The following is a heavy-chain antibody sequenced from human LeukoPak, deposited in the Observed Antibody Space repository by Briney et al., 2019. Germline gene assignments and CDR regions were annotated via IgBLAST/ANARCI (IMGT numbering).Heavy chain of an antibody. CDR1: GFTFSMYA. CDR2: ISVDDGGT. J-gene: IGHJ4*02. CDR3: AKDSVGVAGPDY. Sequence: PGRSLRLSCAASGFTFSMYAMSWVRQAPGKWLEWASVISVDDGGTYYADSVKGRFTISRDNSKSTLYLQMNSLRAEDTAVYYCAKDSVGVAGPDYWGQGSLVTVSS. D-gene: IGHD3-10*01. V-gene: IGHV3-23*01.